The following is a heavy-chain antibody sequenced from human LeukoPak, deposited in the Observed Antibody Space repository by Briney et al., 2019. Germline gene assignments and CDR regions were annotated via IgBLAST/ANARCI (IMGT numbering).Heavy chain of an antibody. CDR1: GFTFDNHA. D-gene: IGHD6-13*01. V-gene: IGHV3-9*03. Sequence: GGSLRLSCEASGFTFDNHAMHWVRQAPGKGLEWVSGISWNSGSIAYADSVKGRFTISRDNAKNSLYLQMNSLRAEDMALYYCAKGNSASIAAAGIDYWGQGTLVTVSS. CDR2: ISWNSGSI. J-gene: IGHJ4*02. CDR3: AKGNSASIAAAGIDY.